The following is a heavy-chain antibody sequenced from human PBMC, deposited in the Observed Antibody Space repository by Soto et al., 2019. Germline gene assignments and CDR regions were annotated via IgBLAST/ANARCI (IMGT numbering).Heavy chain of an antibody. CDR2: INPSGGST. CDR1: GYPFTSYY. D-gene: IGHD3-22*01. J-gene: IGHJ4*02. CDR3: ARGHYYDSSGYYHYFDY. V-gene: IGHV1-46*01. Sequence: XSVKVPCNASGYPFTSYYMHWVRRAPGQGLEWMGIINPSGGSTSYAQKFQGRVTMTRDTSTSTVYMELSSLRSEDTAVYYCARGHYYDSSGYYHYFDYWGQGTLVTVSS.